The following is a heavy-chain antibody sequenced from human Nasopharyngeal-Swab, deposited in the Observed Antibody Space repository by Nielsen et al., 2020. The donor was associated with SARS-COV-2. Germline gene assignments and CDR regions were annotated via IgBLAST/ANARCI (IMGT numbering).Heavy chain of an antibody. CDR1: GFTFDDYA. CDR2: ISWNSGSI. Sequence: GGSLRLSCAASGFTFDDYAMHWVRQAPGKGLEWVSGISWNSGSIGYADSVKGRFTISRDNVKNSLYLQMNSLRAEDTALYYCAPLAPMDVWGKGTTVTVSS. CDR3: APLAPMDV. J-gene: IGHJ6*03. V-gene: IGHV3-9*01.